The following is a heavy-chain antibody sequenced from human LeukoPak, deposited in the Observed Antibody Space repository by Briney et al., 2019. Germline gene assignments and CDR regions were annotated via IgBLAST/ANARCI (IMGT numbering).Heavy chain of an antibody. CDR2: ISDSSAII. V-gene: IGHV3-48*01. D-gene: IGHD2-15*01. J-gene: IGHJ4*02. CDR1: GFTFSSYG. CDR3: AKDGRSARLGYYFDY. Sequence: GGSLRLSCAASGFTFSSYGMNWVRQAPGKGLDYVAYISDSSAIIYYGDSVKGRFTISRDNAKNTLYLHMSSLRAEDTALYYCAKDGRSARLGYYFDYWGQGTLVTVSS.